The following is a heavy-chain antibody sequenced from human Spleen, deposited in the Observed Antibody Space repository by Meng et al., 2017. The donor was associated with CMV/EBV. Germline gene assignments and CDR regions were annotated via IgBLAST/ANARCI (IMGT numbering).Heavy chain of an antibody. CDR3: ARVGWNAFDI. V-gene: IGHV4-38-2*02. CDR2: IYHSGST. Sequence: SETLSLTCTVSGYSISSGYYWGWIRQPPGKGLEWIGSIYHSGSTYYNPSLKSRVTISVDTSKNQFSLKLSSVTAADTAVYYCARVGWNAFDIWGQGTMVTVSS. J-gene: IGHJ3*02. CDR1: GYSISSGYY. D-gene: IGHD3-3*01.